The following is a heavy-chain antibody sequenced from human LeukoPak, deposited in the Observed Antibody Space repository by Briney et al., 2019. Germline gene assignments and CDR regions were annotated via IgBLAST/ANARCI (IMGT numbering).Heavy chain of an antibody. CDR2: IYTSGST. D-gene: IGHD3-22*01. Sequence: PSETLSLTCTVSGGSISSGSYYWRWIRQPAGKGLEWIGRIYTSGSTNYNPSLESRVTISLDTSKNQFSLKLSSVTAADTAVYYCARDGSGYYDTSGYRNWGQGTLVTVSS. CDR1: GGSISSGSYY. J-gene: IGHJ4*02. CDR3: ARDGSGYYDTSGYRN. V-gene: IGHV4-61*02.